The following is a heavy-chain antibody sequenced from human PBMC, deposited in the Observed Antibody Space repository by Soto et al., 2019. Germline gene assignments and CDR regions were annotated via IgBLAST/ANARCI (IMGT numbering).Heavy chain of an antibody. CDR3: ASPRHCSYNCCFRIDY. Sequence: QVQLVESGGGLVKPGGSLRLSCAASGFTFSDDFMSWIRQAPGKGLEWVSYISSSGNTIYYADSVKVRFTISRDNAKSSLYLQMNSLRDEDTAVYYCASPRHCSYNCCFRIDYWGQGTLVTVSS. J-gene: IGHJ4*02. CDR1: GFTFSDDF. D-gene: IGHD2-2*01. CDR2: ISSSGNTI. V-gene: IGHV3-11*01.